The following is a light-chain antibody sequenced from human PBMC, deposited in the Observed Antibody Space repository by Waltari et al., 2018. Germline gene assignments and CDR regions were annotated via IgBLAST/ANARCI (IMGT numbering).Light chain of an antibody. J-gene: IGKJ1*01. V-gene: IGKV3-20*01. Sequence: EIVLTQSPGTLSLSPGERATLSCRASQSVSRSLAWYQQKAGQAPRLLIYGAFNRATGIPDRFSGSGSGTDFSLTISRLEPEDVAVYYCQHYVRLPATFGQGTKVEIK. CDR3: QHYVRLPAT. CDR1: QSVSRS. CDR2: GAF.